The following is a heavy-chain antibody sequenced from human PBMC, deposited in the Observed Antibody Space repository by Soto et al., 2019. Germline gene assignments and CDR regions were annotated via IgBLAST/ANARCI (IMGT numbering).Heavy chain of an antibody. D-gene: IGHD5-18*01. CDR1: GGTFSSYA. CDR2: IIPIFGTA. V-gene: IGHV1-69*13. J-gene: IGHJ6*02. CDR3: ARDLGTARYYDSYYGLDV. Sequence: ASVKVSCKASGGTFSSYAISWVRQAPGQGLEWMGGIIPIFGTANYAQKFQGRVTITADESTSTAYMELSSLRSEDTAAYYCARDLGTARYYDSYYGLDVWGQGTTVTVSS.